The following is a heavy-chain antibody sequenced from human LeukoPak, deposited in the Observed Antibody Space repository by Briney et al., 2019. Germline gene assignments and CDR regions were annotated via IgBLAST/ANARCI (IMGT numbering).Heavy chain of an antibody. Sequence: GESLKISCKGSGYGYSDYWIGWVRQMPGEGLEWMGIIYGGDSETRYSPSLQGQATISADKSINTAYLQWSSLKASDTAMYYCARTTTYSSGWYGAYWGQGTLVTVSS. V-gene: IGHV5-51*01. CDR1: GYGYSDYW. J-gene: IGHJ4*02. D-gene: IGHD6-19*01. CDR2: IYGGDSET. CDR3: ARTTTYSSGWYGAY.